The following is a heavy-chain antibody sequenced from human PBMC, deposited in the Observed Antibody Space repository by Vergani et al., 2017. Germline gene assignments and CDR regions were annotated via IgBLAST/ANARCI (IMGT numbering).Heavy chain of an antibody. CDR3: ARHSTVEWLVKLGWIDP. CDR1: GGSLRSGDYY. J-gene: IGHJ5*02. D-gene: IGHD6-19*01. V-gene: IGHV4-30-4*08. Sequence: QVQLQESGPRLVKPSQTLSLTCPVSGGSLRSGDYYWTYVRQSPGRGLEWIGHISHSGSAFYNPSLKSRVSMSVDTSKYQFSLNLRSVTDADTAVYYCARHSTVEWLVKLGWIDPWGQGILVTVSS. CDR2: ISHSGSA.